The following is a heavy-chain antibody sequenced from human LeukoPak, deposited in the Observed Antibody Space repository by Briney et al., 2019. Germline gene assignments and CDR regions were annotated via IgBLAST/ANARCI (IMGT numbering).Heavy chain of an antibody. D-gene: IGHD6-13*01. V-gene: IGHV4-4*07. CDR1: GGSISSYY. CDR2: IYTSGST. Sequence: PSETLSLTCTVSGGSISSYYWSWIRQPAGKGLEWIGRIYTSGSTNYNPSLQSRLTMSVDTSKNQFSLKLSSVTAADTAVYYCARADRGIAAAGANYYYYMDVWGKGTTVTVSS. CDR3: ARADRGIAAAGANYYYYMDV. J-gene: IGHJ6*03.